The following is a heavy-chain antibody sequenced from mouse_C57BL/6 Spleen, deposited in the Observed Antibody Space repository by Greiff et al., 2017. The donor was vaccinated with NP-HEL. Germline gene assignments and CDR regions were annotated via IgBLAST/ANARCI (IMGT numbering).Heavy chain of an antibody. J-gene: IGHJ4*01. Sequence: QVQLQQPGAELVKPGASVKLSCKASGYTFTSYWMQWVKQRPGQGLEWIGVIDPSDRYTNYNQKFKGKATLTVDTSSSTAYMQRSSLTSEDSAVYYCARSRGYDAMDYWGQGTSVTVSS. CDR1: GYTFTSYW. V-gene: IGHV1-50*01. CDR2: IDPSDRYT. CDR3: ARSRGYDAMDY.